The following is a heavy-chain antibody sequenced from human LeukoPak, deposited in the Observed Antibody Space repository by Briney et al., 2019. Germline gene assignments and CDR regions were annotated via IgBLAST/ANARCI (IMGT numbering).Heavy chain of an antibody. CDR1: GFTFSSYS. CDR2: ISSSSSTI. CDR3: ARDLDGYRPAY. Sequence: GGSLRLSCAASGFTFSSYSMNWVRQAPGKGLEWVSYISSSSSTIYYADSVKGRFTISRDNAKNSLYLQMNSLRAEDTAVYYCARDLDGYRPAYWGQGTLVTVSS. D-gene: IGHD5-24*01. J-gene: IGHJ4*02. V-gene: IGHV3-48*01.